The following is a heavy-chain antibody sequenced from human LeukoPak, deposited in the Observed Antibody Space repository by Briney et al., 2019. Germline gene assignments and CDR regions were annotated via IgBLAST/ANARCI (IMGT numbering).Heavy chain of an antibody. V-gene: IGHV4-61*02. CDR1: GGSISSCSYY. Sequence: PSETLSLTCTVSGGSISSCSYYWSWIRQPAGKGLEWIGRIYTSGSTNYNPSLKSRVAISVDTSNNQFSLKLSSVTAADTAVYYCARVYPSSELRYFDYWGQGTLVTVSS. CDR3: ARVYPSSELRYFDY. CDR2: IYTSGST. D-gene: IGHD1-14*01. J-gene: IGHJ4*02.